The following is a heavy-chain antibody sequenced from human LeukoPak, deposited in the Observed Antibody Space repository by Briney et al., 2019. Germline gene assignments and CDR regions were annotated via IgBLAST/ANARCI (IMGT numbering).Heavy chain of an antibody. CDR2: ISSSSSYI. D-gene: IGHD5-18*01. CDR1: GFTFSTYS. CDR3: ARRATTERGHSYGLDY. J-gene: IGHJ4*02. Sequence: GGSLRLSCAASGFTFSTYSMNWVRQAPGKGLEWVSSISSSSSYIYYADSVTGRFTISRDNAKNSLYLQMNSLRAEDTAVYYCARRATTERGHSYGLDYWGQGTLVTVSS. V-gene: IGHV3-21*01.